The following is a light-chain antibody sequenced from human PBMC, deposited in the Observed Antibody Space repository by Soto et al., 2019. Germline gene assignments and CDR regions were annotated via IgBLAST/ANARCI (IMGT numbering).Light chain of an antibody. Sequence: QSVLTQPASVSGSPGQSITISCTGTSSDVGAYNYVSWYQQHPGEAPRLMIYDVSYRPSGVSNRFSGSKSGNTASLTISGLRAEDDDDYYCCSYSGSSYVVFGGGTKLTVL. J-gene: IGLJ2*01. CDR1: SSDVGAYNY. CDR2: DVS. V-gene: IGLV2-14*03. CDR3: CSYSGSSYVV.